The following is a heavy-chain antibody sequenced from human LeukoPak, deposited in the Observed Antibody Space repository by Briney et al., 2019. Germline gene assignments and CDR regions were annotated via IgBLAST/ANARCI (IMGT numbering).Heavy chain of an antibody. CDR1: GFTFSSYS. CDR2: ISSSNSYI. CDR3: AKPHFGD. V-gene: IGHV3-21*01. J-gene: IGHJ4*02. Sequence: GGSLRLSCAASGFTFSSYSMNWVRQAPGKGLEWVSSISSSNSYIYYADSVKGRFTISRDNSKNTLYVQMNSLRAEDTAVYYCAKPHFGDWGQGTLVTVSS.